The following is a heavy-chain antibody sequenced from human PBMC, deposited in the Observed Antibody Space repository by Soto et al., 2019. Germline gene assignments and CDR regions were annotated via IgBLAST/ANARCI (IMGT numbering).Heavy chain of an antibody. J-gene: IGHJ3*01. CDR2: INPSSGST. Sequence: QVHLVQSGAEVQRPGASVKISCKTSGYTFTTYYMHWVRQAPGQGLEYMGIINPSSGSTSYVQKFQDRVTMTQHTSTSTVHLELSSLKSEHTAVYYCATFFRTTLQGHNPFDFWGPGTVVTVSS. V-gene: IGHV1-46*03. CDR1: GYTFTTYY. CDR3: ATFFRTTLQGHNPFDF.